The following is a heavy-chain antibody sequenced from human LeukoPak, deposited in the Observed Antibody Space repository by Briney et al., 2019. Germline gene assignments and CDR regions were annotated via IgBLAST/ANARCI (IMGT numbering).Heavy chain of an antibody. CDR3: ARDRPVMITFGGVIIAAY. CDR2: VSGYNGNT. CDR1: GYTFTSHG. J-gene: IGHJ4*02. V-gene: IGHV1-18*01. D-gene: IGHD3-16*02. Sequence: ASVKVSCKTSGYTFTSHGINWLRQAPGQGLEWMGWVSGYNGNTNYAQKFQGRVTMTTDRSTNTVYMELRSLRSDDTAVYYCARDRPVMITFGGVIIAAYWGQGTLVSVSS.